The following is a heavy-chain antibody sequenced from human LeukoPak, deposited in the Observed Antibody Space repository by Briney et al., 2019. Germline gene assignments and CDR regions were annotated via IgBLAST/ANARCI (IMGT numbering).Heavy chain of an antibody. CDR3: ARELYCSGSRCYGAYSFDY. J-gene: IGHJ4*02. CDR2: ISSRSDSI. D-gene: IGHD2-2*01. Sequence: PGGPLRLSCIASGFTLSSYSLSWVRQAPGKGLDWVSAISSRSDSIYYPDSVKGRSIIPRDNAKISLYLQMTSLRAEGRAVYFCARELYCSGSRCYGAYSFDYWGQGTLVTVSS. CDR1: GFTLSSYS. V-gene: IGHV3-21*01.